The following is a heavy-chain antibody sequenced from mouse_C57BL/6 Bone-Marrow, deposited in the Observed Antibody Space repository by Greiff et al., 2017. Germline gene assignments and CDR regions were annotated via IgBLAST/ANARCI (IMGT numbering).Heavy chain of an antibody. CDR1: GFTFSDYG. Sequence: EVQGVESGGGLVQPGGSLKLSCAASGFTFSDYGMAWVRQAPRKGPEWVAFISNLAYSIYYADTVTGRFTISRENAKNTLYLEMSSLRSEDTAMYYCARRITTVYAMDYWGQGTSVTVSS. D-gene: IGHD1-1*01. CDR3: ARRITTVYAMDY. V-gene: IGHV5-15*01. CDR2: ISNLAYSI. J-gene: IGHJ4*01.